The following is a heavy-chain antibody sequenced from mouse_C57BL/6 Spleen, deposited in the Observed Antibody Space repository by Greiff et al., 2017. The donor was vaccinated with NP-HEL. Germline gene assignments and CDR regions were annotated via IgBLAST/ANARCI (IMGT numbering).Heavy chain of an antibody. D-gene: IGHD1-1*01. CDR3: ARGDYGRSRLDY. CDR1: GYTFTDYY. Sequence: QVQLQQSGAELVRPGASVKLSCKASGYTFTDYYINWVKQRPGQGLEWIARIYPGSGNTYYNEKFKGKATLTAEQSSSTAYMQLSSLTSEDSAVYFCARGDYGRSRLDYWGQGTTLTVSS. V-gene: IGHV1-76*01. CDR2: IYPGSGNT. J-gene: IGHJ2*01.